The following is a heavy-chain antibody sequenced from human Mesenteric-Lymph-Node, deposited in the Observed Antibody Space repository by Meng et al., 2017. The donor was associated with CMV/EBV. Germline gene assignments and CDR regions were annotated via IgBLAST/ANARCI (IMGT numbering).Heavy chain of an antibody. Sequence: SETLSLTCSVSGGSVSSGSYYWSWIRQPPGKGPEWIGEIYASESVNYNPSLKSRVTISVDTSKNTLYLQMDSLRAEDTAVYYCAKVYKREYDFWSGYQDYWGQGTLVTVSS. D-gene: IGHD3-3*01. CDR1: GGSVSSGSYY. J-gene: IGHJ4*02. CDR3: AKVYKREYDFWSGYQDY. CDR2: IYASESV. V-gene: IGHV4-61*01.